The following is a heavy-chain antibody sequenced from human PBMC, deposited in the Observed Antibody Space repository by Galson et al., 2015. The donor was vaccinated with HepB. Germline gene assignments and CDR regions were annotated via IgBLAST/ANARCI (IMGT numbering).Heavy chain of an antibody. D-gene: IGHD3-10*01. CDR1: AFTFTNYG. CDR2: ISYDGNNN. V-gene: IGHV3-30*18. J-gene: IGHJ6*02. Sequence: SLRLSCAASAFTFTNYGMHWVRQAPGKGLEWVAVISYDGNNNYYADSVKGRFTIPRDNPKYTLYLQMNSLRAEDTAVYYCAKDLGWESKYGSGSYYRTRYNYGMDVWGQGTTVTVSS. CDR3: AKDLGWESKYGSGSYYRTRYNYGMDV.